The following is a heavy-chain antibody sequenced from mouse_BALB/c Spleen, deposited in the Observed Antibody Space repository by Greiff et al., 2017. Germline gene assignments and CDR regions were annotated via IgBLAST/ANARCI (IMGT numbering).Heavy chain of an antibody. D-gene: IGHD1-1*01. CDR1: GYTFSSYW. J-gene: IGHJ4*01. CDR3: SSTTEGYYYAMDY. CDR2: ILPGSGST. Sequence: VQLQQSGAELMKPGASVKISCKATGYTFSSYWIEWVKQRPGHGLEWIGEILPGSGSTNYNEKFKGKATFTADTSSNTAYMQLSSLTSEDSAVYYCSSTTEGYYYAMDYWGQGTSVTVSS. V-gene: IGHV1-9*01.